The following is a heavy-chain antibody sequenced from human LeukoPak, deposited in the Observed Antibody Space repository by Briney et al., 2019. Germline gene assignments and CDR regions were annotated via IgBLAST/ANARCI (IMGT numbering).Heavy chain of an antibody. CDR2: ITSGGDTT. CDR1: GFTFSTSG. J-gene: IGHJ4*02. Sequence: GGTLRLSCAASGFTFSTSGMSWVRQAPGKGLDWVSAITSGGDTTYYADSVKGRFTIFRDNSKNTLYLQMNNPRAEDTAVYYCAKGGGYEVLYDYWGQGTLVTVSS. CDR3: AKGGGYEVLYDY. D-gene: IGHD5-12*01. V-gene: IGHV3-23*01.